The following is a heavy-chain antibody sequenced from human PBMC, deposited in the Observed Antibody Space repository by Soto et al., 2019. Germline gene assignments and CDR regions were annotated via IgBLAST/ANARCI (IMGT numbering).Heavy chain of an antibody. J-gene: IGHJ4*02. CDR2: ISAKSGNT. CDR1: GYTFTTSG. Sequence: QLVQSGAEVKKPGASVKVSCKASGYTFTTSGFNWVRQAPGQGLKWMGWISAKSGNTNYAQKLQGRVTMTTDTSTSTVYMELKGLTSDDTAIYYCTRAGASDWNYVSTSSWGQGTLVTVSS. CDR3: TRAGASDWNYVSTSS. D-gene: IGHD1-7*01. V-gene: IGHV1-18*04.